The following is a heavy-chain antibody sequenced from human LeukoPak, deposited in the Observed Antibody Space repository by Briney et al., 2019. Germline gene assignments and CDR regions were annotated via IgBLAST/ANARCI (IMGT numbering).Heavy chain of an antibody. CDR1: GGTFSSYA. J-gene: IGHJ4*02. D-gene: IGHD5-12*01. Sequence: SVKVSCKASGGTFSSYAISWVRQAPGQGLKWMGRIIPIFGTANYAQKFQGRVTITTDESTSTAYMELSSLRSEDTAVYYCASEYSGYDDYFDYWGQGTLVTVSS. CDR2: IIPIFGTA. V-gene: IGHV1-69*05. CDR3: ASEYSGYDDYFDY.